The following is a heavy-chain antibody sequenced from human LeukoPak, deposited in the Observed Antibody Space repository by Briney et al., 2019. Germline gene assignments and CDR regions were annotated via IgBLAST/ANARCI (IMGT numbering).Heavy chain of an antibody. D-gene: IGHD3-22*01. Sequence: SETLSLTCAVYGGSFSGYYWSWVRQPPGKGLEWIGEINHSGSTNYNPSLKSRVTISVDTSKKQFSLKLSSVPAADTAVYYCARRPFGIYDSSGYFNNWGQGTLVTVSS. J-gene: IGHJ4*02. CDR2: INHSGST. CDR1: GGSFSGYY. CDR3: ARRPFGIYDSSGYFNN. V-gene: IGHV4-34*01.